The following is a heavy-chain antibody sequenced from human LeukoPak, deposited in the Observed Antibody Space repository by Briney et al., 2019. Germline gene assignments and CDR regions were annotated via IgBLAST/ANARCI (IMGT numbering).Heavy chain of an antibody. V-gene: IGHV4-30-4*01. D-gene: IGHD3-22*01. Sequence: PSETLSLTCTVSGGSISSGDSYWSWIRQPPGKGLEWIGYIYYSGSTYYNPSLKSRVTISVDTSKNQFSLKLSSVTAADTAVYYCARDRGDYYDSSGYDYWGQGTLVTVSS. CDR1: GGSISSGDSY. CDR2: IYYSGST. CDR3: ARDRGDYYDSSGYDY. J-gene: IGHJ4*02.